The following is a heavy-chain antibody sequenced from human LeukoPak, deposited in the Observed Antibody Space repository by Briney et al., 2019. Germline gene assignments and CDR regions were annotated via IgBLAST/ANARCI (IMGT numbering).Heavy chain of an antibody. D-gene: IGHD2-15*01. J-gene: IGHJ4*02. CDR2: ISGSGGST. CDR3: AKALGGIVVVIAAD. Sequence: PGGSLRLSCAASGFTFSSYAMSRVRQAPGEGLEWVSGISGSGGSTYYADSVKGRFTISRDNSKNTLYLQMNSLRAEDTAIYYCAKALGGIVVVIAADWGQGTLVTVSS. CDR1: GFTFSSYA. V-gene: IGHV3-23*01.